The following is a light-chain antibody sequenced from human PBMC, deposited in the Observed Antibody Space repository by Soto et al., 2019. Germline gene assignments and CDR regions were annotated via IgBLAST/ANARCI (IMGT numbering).Light chain of an antibody. J-gene: IGLJ2*01. V-gene: IGLV2-14*01. CDR2: EVS. CDR3: SSYTRNRTLV. Sequence: QSALTQPASVSGSPGQSITISCTGTSSDVGGYNYVSWYQQHPGKAPKLMIYEVSNRPSGVSNRFSGSKSGNTASLTISGLQDEDEADYYCSSYTRNRTLVFGGGTKLTVL. CDR1: SSDVGGYNY.